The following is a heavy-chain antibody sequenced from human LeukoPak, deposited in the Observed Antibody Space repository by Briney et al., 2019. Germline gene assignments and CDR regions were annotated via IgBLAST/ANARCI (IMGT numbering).Heavy chain of an antibody. CDR1: GFTFSSCW. CDR3: ARIDCSSTSCPNDY. Sequence: PGGSLRLSCAASGFTFSSCWMSWVRQAPGKGLEWGANINQDGSEKYYVDSVKGRVTISRDNAKNSLYLQMNSLRAEDTAVYYCARIDCSSTSCPNDYWGEGTLVSVSS. V-gene: IGHV3-7*01. D-gene: IGHD2-2*01. J-gene: IGHJ4*02. CDR2: INQDGSEK.